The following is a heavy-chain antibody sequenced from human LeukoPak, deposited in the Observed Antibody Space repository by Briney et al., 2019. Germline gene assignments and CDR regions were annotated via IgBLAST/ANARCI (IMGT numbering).Heavy chain of an antibody. CDR1: GYTFTSYG. Sequence: AASVKVSCKASGYTFTSYGISWVRQAPGQGLEWMGWISAYNGNTNYAQKFQGRVTMTTDPSTSTSYMELKSLTSDDTAVYYCARGRGFSYGRPFDYWGQGSLVTVSS. J-gene: IGHJ4*02. V-gene: IGHV1-18*01. CDR3: ARGRGFSYGRPFDY. CDR2: ISAYNGNT. D-gene: IGHD5-18*01.